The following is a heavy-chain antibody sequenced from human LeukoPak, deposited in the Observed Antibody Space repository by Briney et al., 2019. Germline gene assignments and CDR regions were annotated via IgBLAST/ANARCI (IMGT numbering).Heavy chain of an antibody. J-gene: IGHJ6*02. Sequence: GGSLRLSCAASGFTFDDYAMHWVRQAPGKGLEWVSGISWNSGSIGYADSVKGRFTISRDNAKNSLYLQMNSLRAEDTALYYCAKDIRGGSVYYYQYGMDVWGQGTTVTVSS. CDR3: AKDIRGGSVYYYQYGMDV. D-gene: IGHD3-10*01. V-gene: IGHV3-9*01. CDR2: ISWNSGSI. CDR1: GFTFDDYA.